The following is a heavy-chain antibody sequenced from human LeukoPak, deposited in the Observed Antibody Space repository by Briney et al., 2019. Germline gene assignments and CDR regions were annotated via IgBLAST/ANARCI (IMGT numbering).Heavy chain of an antibody. CDR2: IKPDGSEE. CDR1: GFTLSNYW. V-gene: IGHV3-7*01. CDR3: ARDRQIAY. Sequence: GRSLRLSGAASGFTLSNYWLTWVGQATGQGRGWMANIKPDGSEEHYVDSVKGQFTMSRYNAKNTLYLQTNSLRAEDTAVYYCARDRQIAYWGQGHLVTVS. J-gene: IGHJ4*02.